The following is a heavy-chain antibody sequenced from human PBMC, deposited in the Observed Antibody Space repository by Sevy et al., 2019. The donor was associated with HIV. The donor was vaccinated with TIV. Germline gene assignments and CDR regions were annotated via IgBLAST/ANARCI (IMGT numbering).Heavy chain of an antibody. J-gene: IGHJ5*02. V-gene: IGHV3-23*01. Sequence: GGSLRLSCAASGFTFSSYAMSWVRQAPGKGLEWVSAISGSGGSTYYADSVKGRFTISRDNSKNTLYLQMNSLRVEDTAVYYCAKEPEWLPASRKNWFDPWGQGTLVTVSS. D-gene: IGHD3-3*01. CDR3: AKEPEWLPASRKNWFDP. CDR1: GFTFSSYA. CDR2: ISGSGGST.